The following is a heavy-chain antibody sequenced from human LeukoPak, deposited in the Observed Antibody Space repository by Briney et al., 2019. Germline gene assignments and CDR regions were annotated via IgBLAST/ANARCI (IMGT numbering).Heavy chain of an antibody. CDR1: GYPFTSYY. Sequence: ASVKVSCKASGYPFTSYYMRWVRQAPGQGLEWMGLINPSGGSTNYAQKFQGRVTMTRDMSTSTVYMELSSLRSEDTAVYYCARGSFYCGADCYWGQGTLVTVSS. J-gene: IGHJ4*02. V-gene: IGHV1-46*01. CDR2: INPSGGST. D-gene: IGHD2-21*02. CDR3: ARGSFYCGADCY.